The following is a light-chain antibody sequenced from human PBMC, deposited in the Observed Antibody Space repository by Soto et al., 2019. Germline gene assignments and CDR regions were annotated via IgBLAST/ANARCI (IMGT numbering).Light chain of an antibody. Sequence: VFTHRPASLSVFLGLTATLSCVASQSLPLNYLAWYQQRPGLAPRLLIYDASKRATDVPDRFSGSGCVTDFTLTISILEPEESAVYYCQQYGKSWAFGSGTKVDIK. V-gene: IGKV3D-20*01. J-gene: IGKJ1*01. CDR3: QQYGKSWA. CDR1: QSLPLNY. CDR2: DAS.